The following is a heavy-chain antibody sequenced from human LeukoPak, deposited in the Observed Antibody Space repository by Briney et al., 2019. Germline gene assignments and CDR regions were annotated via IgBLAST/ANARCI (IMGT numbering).Heavy chain of an antibody. V-gene: IGHV4-34*01. D-gene: IGHD3-10*01. CDR1: GGSFSGYY. J-gene: IGHJ4*02. Sequence: SETLSLTCAVYGGSFSGYYWSWIRQPPGKGLEWIGEINHSGSTNYNPSLKSRVTISVDTSKNQFSLKLSSVIAADTAVYYCARDGLDKLLWFGGTISEDFDYWGQGTLVTVSS. CDR2: INHSGST. CDR3: ARDGLDKLLWFGGTISEDFDY.